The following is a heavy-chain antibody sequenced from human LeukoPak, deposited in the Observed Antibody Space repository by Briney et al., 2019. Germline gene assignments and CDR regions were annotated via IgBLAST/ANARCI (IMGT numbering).Heavy chain of an antibody. CDR2: ISYDGSNK. D-gene: IGHD5-18*01. CDR3: ARDNRYSYGYGLRY. CDR1: GFTFSSYA. V-gene: IGHV3-30*04. J-gene: IGHJ4*02. Sequence: GGSLRLSCAASGFTFSSYAMHWVRQAPGKGLEWVAVISYDGSNKYYADSVKGRFTISRDNSKNTLYLQMNSLRAEDTAVYYCARDNRYSYGYGLRYWGQGTLVTVSS.